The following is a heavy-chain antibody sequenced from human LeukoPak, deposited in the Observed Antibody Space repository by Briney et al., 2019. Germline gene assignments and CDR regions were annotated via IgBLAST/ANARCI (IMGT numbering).Heavy chain of an antibody. J-gene: IGHJ4*02. V-gene: IGHV4-59*08. CDR2: IYYTGST. D-gene: IGHD4-17*01. Sequence: SETLSLTCTVSSGSISNYYWSWIRQPPEKGLEWIGYIYYTGSTNYDPSLKSRLTMSVDTSKNQFSLNLSSMTAADTAVYYCARTYGDPRRGYFDYWGQGTLVTVSS. CDR1: SGSISNYY. CDR3: ARTYGDPRRGYFDY.